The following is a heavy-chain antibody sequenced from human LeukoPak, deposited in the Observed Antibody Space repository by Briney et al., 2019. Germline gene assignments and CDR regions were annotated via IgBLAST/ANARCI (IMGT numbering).Heavy chain of an antibody. CDR1: GFTFSSYA. Sequence: PGGSLRLSCAASGFTFSSYAMSWVRQAPGKGLEWVSGISLDGATTYYAGSVEGRFTISRDNSKNMLYLQMNSLRADDTAVYYCVKDHGWLLYSWGQGTLVTVSS. V-gene: IGHV3-23*01. CDR3: VKDHGWLLYS. D-gene: IGHD3-9*01. J-gene: IGHJ4*02. CDR2: ISLDGATT.